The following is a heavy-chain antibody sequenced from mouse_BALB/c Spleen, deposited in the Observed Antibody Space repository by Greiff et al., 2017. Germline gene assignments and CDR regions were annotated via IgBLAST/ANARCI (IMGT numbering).Heavy chain of an antibody. CDR3: ARHSSYYYAMDY. Sequence: EVKLVESGGGLVKPGGSLKLSCAASGFAFSSYDMSWVRQTPEKRLEWVAYISSGGGSTYYPDTVKGRFTISRDNAKNTLYLQMSSLKSEDTAMYYCARHSSYYYAMDYWGQGTSVTVSS. CDR2: ISSGGGST. V-gene: IGHV5-12-1*01. J-gene: IGHJ4*01. D-gene: IGHD1-1*01. CDR1: GFAFSSYD.